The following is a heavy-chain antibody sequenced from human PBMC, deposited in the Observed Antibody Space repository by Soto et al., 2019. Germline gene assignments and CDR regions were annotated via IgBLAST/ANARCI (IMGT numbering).Heavy chain of an antibody. CDR2: ISHTGGH. CDR1: GGSIISGGYS. CDR3: ARLNGDPDY. Sequence: QLQLQESGSRLVKPSQTLSLTCAVSGGSIISGGYSWTWIRQPPGKGLEWIGYISHTGGHYYKTSLKSLVAISVDRSKNQFSLKLNSVTAADTAVYYCARLNGDPDYWGQGILVTVSS. V-gene: IGHV4-30-2*01. D-gene: IGHD7-27*01. J-gene: IGHJ4*02.